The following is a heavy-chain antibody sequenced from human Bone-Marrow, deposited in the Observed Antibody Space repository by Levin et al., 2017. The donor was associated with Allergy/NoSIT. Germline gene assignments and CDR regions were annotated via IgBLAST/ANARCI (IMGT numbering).Heavy chain of an antibody. D-gene: IGHD1-1*01. CDR1: GGSIRSAGYH. Sequence: SQTLSLTCTVSGGSIRSAGYHWTWIRQYPGKGLEWIGYISYRGSTYFNPSLKSRLTMSIDTSEQHFSLNLTSESAADTAIYYCARLDGYSFDYWGQGALVTVSS. J-gene: IGHJ4*02. CDR2: ISYRGST. CDR3: ARLDGYSFDY. V-gene: IGHV4-31*03.